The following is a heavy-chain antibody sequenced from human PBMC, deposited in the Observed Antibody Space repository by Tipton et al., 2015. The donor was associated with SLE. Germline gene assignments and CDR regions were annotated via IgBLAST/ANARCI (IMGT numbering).Heavy chain of an antibody. V-gene: IGHV4-34*01. D-gene: IGHD3-10*01. J-gene: IGHJ4*02. CDR1: GGSFSGYY. CDR3: ARNPDYYVSGSHFDS. Sequence: LRLSCAVYGGSFSGYYWSWIRQPPGKGLEWIGEINHSGTTRYNPSLKSRVTISLDTSENQFSLRLTSVTAADTAVYYCARNPDYYVSGSHFDSWGQGTLVTVSS. CDR2: INHSGTT.